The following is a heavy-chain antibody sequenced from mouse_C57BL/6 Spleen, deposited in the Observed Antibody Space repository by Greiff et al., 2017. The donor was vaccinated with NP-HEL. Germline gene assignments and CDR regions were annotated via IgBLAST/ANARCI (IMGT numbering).Heavy chain of an antibody. CDR1: GYTFTSYW. J-gene: IGHJ3*01. CDR3: AREDDGYFGFAY. V-gene: IGHV1-55*01. D-gene: IGHD2-3*01. CDR2: IYPGSGST. Sequence: QVQLKQPGAELVKPGASVKMSCKASGYTFTSYWITWVKPSPGQGLEWVGDIYPGSGSTNYNEKFTSTATLSIDTSSSTAYMQLISLTLEDSAVYYCAREDDGYFGFAYWGQGTLVTVSA.